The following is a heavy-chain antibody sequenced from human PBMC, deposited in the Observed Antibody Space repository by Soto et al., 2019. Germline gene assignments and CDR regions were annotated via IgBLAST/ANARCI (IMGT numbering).Heavy chain of an antibody. J-gene: IGHJ4*02. CDR1: GFTFSSYA. D-gene: IGHD7-27*01. V-gene: IGHV3-30-3*01. CDR2: ISYDGSNK. CDR3: ARDTGGDY. Sequence: QVQLVESGGGVVQPGRSLRLSCAASGFTFSSYAMHWVRQAPGKGLEWVAVISYDGSNKYYADSVKGQFTISRDNSKNTLYLQMNSLRAEDTAVYYCARDTGGDYWGQGTLVTVSS.